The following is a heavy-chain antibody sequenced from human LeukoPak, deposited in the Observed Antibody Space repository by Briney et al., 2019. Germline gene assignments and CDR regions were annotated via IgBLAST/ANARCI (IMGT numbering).Heavy chain of an antibody. CDR3: AKIRALGGAFDI. CDR2: ISSNGGST. CDR1: GFTFSSYA. Sequence: GGSLRLSCAASGFTFSSYAMHWVRQAPGKGLEYVSAISSNGGSTYYANSVKGRFTISRDNSKNTLYLQMGSLRTEDMAVYYCAKIRALGGAFDIRGQGTMVTVSS. V-gene: IGHV3-64*01. D-gene: IGHD3-16*01. J-gene: IGHJ3*02.